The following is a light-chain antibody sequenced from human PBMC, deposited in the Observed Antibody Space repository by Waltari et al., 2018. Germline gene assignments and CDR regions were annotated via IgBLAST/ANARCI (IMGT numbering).Light chain of an antibody. V-gene: IGKV1-9*01. CDR3: QQLNSYQWT. J-gene: IGKJ1*01. CDR2: AAS. Sequence: IQLTQSPSSLSASVGDRVTITCRVSQGISNYLAWYQQKPGKAPKLLIYAASTLQSWVPSRFSGSGSGTDFTLTISSLQPEDFATYYCQQLNSYQWTFGQGTKVEIK. CDR1: QGISNY.